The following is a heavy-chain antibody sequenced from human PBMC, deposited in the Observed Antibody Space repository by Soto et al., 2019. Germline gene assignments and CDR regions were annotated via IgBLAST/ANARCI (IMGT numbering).Heavy chain of an antibody. CDR3: ARGRGGYCTGGTCYRCFDP. V-gene: IGHV1-8*01. Sequence: ASVKVSCKASGYSFTNYDTYWVRQAPGQGLEWMGWMNPNSGDAVYAQKLQGRVTMTRNASISTAYMELSSLRSEDTAVYYCARGRGGYCTGGTCYRCFDPWGQGTLVTVSS. D-gene: IGHD2-15*01. J-gene: IGHJ5*02. CDR1: GYSFTNYD. CDR2: MNPNSGDA.